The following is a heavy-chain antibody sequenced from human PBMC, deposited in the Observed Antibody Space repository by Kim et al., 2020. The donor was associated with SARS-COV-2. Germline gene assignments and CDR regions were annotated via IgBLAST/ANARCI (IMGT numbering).Heavy chain of an antibody. CDR2: ISSSSSYT. CDR1: GFTFSDYY. J-gene: IGHJ4*02. CDR3: ARAPGYSSGWYSPHY. V-gene: IGHV3-11*05. D-gene: IGHD6-19*01. Sequence: LSLTCAASGFTFSDYYMSWIRQAPGKGLEWVSYISSSSSYTNYADSVKGRFTISRDNAKNSLYLQMNSLRAEDTAVYYCARAPGYSSGWYSPHYWGQGTLVTVSS.